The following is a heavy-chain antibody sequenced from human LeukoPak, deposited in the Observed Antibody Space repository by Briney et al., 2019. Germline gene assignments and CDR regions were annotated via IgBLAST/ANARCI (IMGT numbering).Heavy chain of an antibody. D-gene: IGHD2-2*01. V-gene: IGHV1-8*01. J-gene: IGHJ6*02. CDR1: GYTFTSYD. Sequence: ASVKVSCKASGYTFTSYDINWVRQATGQGLEWMGWMNPNSGNTGYAQKFQGRVTMTRNTSISTAYMELSSLRSEDTAVYYCARGLYCSSSSCYLLSMDVWGQGTTVTVSS. CDR3: ARGLYCSSSSCYLLSMDV. CDR2: MNPNSGNT.